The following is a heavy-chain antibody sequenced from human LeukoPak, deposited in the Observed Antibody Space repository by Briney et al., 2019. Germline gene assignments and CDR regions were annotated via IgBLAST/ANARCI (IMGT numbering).Heavy chain of an antibody. V-gene: IGHV3-30*04. CDR2: ISYDGSNE. D-gene: IGHD3-10*01. J-gene: IGHJ3*02. Sequence: GGSLRLSCAASGFTFSSYVMHWVRQAPGKGLEWVAIISYDGSNEYYADSVKGRFTISRDNSKNTLYLQMNSLRAADTAVYYCARRYYGSGSYFDCAFDIWGQGTMVTVSS. CDR3: ARRYYGSGSYFDCAFDI. CDR1: GFTFSSYV.